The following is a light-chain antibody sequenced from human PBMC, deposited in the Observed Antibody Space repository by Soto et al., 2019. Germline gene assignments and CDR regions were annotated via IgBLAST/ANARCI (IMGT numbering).Light chain of an antibody. CDR1: QGISSY. J-gene: IGKJ5*01. CDR2: AAS. V-gene: IGKV1-9*01. CDR3: QQLNSSPIT. Sequence: DLQLTQSPSFLSASVGDRVTITCRASQGISSYLAWYQQKPGKAPKLLIYAASTLQSGVPSRFSGSGSGTEFTLTISSLQPGDFATYYCQQLNSSPITFGQGTRLDIK.